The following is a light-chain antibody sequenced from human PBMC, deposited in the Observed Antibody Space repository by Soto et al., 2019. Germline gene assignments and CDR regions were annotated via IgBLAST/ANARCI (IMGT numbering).Light chain of an antibody. J-gene: IGLJ2*01. Sequence: QSALTQPPSVSGSPGQSVTISCTGTSSGVGSNNRVSWYQQPPGTAPKLMIYEVSNRPSGVPDRSPGSKSGNTASLPISGLQAEDEADYYCSSYTSSSTLVFGGGTKLTVL. CDR2: EVS. V-gene: IGLV2-18*02. CDR3: SSYTSSSTLV. CDR1: SSGVGSNNR.